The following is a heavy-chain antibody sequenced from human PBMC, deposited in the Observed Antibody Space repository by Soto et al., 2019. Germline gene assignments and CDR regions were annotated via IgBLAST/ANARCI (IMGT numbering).Heavy chain of an antibody. Sequence: SETLSLTCTVSGGSMINHYWSWIRQPPGRGLEWIGFIYYAGSTKYNPSLNSRVTISVDTSKNQFSLTVTSVTAADTAVYYCARRRVATETFDYWGQGTLVTVSS. CDR1: GGSMINHY. D-gene: IGHD5-12*01. J-gene: IGHJ4*02. CDR2: IYYAGST. CDR3: ARRRVATETFDY. V-gene: IGHV4-59*08.